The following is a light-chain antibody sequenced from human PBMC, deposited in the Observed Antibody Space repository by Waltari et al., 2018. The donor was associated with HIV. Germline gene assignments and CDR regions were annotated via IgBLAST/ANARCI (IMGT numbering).Light chain of an antibody. Sequence: QSVLTQPPSASATPRQRLPFSCSGRSSHIGTYYVFWYQQLPGTNPKVHIFRNNRRPSGCPNRFYASKSGTSASLAISGLRSEDEADYYCATWDDSLSGVVFGGGTKLTVL. CDR1: SSHIGTYY. CDR3: ATWDDSLSGVV. J-gene: IGLJ2*01. V-gene: IGLV1-47*01. CDR2: RNN.